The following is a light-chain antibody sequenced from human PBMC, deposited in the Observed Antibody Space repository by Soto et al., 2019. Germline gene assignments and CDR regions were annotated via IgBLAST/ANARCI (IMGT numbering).Light chain of an antibody. J-gene: IGKJ1*01. V-gene: IGKV3-11*01. CDR3: QQRSDWPPWT. CDR1: QSVSSY. CDR2: DAS. Sequence: EIVLTQSPATLSLSPGERATLSCRASQSVSSYLGWYQQKPGQAPRLLINDASNRATGIPARFSGSGSGTAFALTIRSLEPEDFVVYYCQQRSDWPPWTFGQGTKVEIK.